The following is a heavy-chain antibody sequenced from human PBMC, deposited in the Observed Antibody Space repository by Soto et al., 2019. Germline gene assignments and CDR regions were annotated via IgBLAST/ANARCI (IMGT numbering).Heavy chain of an antibody. J-gene: IGHJ5*02. CDR3: ARAVSIPGSTRPNWFDP. CDR1: GYTFTSYG. Sequence: ASVKVSCKASGYTFTSYGISWVRQAPGQGLEWMGWISAYNGNTNYARKLQGRVTMTTDTSTSTAYMELRSLRSDDTAVYYCARAVSIPGSTRPNWFDPWGQGTLVTVSS. CDR2: ISAYNGNT. V-gene: IGHV1-18*04. D-gene: IGHD2-2*02.